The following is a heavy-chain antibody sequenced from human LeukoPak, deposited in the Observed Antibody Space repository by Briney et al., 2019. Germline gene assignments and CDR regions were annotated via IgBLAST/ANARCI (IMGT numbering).Heavy chain of an antibody. CDR3: ARDHGYSYGYAFDY. D-gene: IGHD5-18*01. CDR2: ISSSSSYI. CDR1: GFTFSSYC. Sequence: GGSLRLSCAASGFTFSSYCMNWVRQAPGKGLEWVSSISSSSSYIYYADSVKGRFTISRDNAKNSLYLQMNSLRVEDTAVYYCARDHGYSYGYAFDYWGQGTLVTVSS. J-gene: IGHJ4*02. V-gene: IGHV3-21*01.